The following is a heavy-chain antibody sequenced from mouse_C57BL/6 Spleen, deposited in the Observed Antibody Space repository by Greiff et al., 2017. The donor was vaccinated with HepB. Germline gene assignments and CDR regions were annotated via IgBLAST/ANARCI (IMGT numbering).Heavy chain of an antibody. D-gene: IGHD1-1*01. J-gene: IGHJ3*01. V-gene: IGHV1-82*01. Sequence: QVQLQQSGPELVKPGASVKISCKASGYAFSSSWMNWVKQRPGKGLEWIGRIYPGDGDTNYNGKFTGKATLTADKSSSTAYMQLSSLTSEDSAVYFSTIGPYYGSSYWGQVTLVTVSA. CDR1: GYAFSSSW. CDR3: TIGPYYGSSY. CDR2: IYPGDGDT.